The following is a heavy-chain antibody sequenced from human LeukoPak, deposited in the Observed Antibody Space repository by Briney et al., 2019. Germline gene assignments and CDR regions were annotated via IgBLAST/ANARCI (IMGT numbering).Heavy chain of an antibody. CDR3: ARAPAPIIAVAGSFDY. D-gene: IGHD6-19*01. V-gene: IGHV6-1*01. Sequence: SQTLSLTCAISGDSVSNNSAAWNWIRQSPSRGLEWLGRTYYRSKWYNDYAVSVKSRITINPDTSKNQFSLQVNSVTPEDTAVYYCARAPAPIIAVAGSFDYWGQGTLVTVSS. J-gene: IGHJ4*02. CDR1: GDSVSNNSAA. CDR2: TYYRSKWYN.